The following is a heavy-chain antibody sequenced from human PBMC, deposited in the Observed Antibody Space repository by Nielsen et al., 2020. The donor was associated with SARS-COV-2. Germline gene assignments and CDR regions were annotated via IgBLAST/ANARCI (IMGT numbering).Heavy chain of an antibody. D-gene: IGHD3-9*01. Sequence: WIRQPPGKGPEWISSIFSSNSYTNYADSVKGRFTISRDNAKNSLYLQMNSLRAEDTAVYYCARDESYDILTGYYTFYYYYGMDVWGQGTTVTVS. V-gene: IGHV3-11*06. CDR3: ARDESYDILTGYYTFYYYYGMDV. J-gene: IGHJ6*02. CDR2: IFSSNSYT.